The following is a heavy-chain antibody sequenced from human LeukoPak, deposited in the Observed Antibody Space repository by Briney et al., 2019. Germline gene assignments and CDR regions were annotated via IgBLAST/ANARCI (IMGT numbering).Heavy chain of an antibody. V-gene: IGHV4-61*02. CDR3: ASHYSTSGIDAFDV. D-gene: IGHD6-13*01. CDR2: IHPTGNT. Sequence: SETLSLTCTATGRSNNNVSYYWSWIRQPAGKGLEWIGRIHPTGNTMYNPSLESRVTILMDTPKKQFSLKLTSVTAADTAVYYCASHYSTSGIDAFDVWGQGTVVTVSS. J-gene: IGHJ3*01. CDR1: GRSNNNVSYY.